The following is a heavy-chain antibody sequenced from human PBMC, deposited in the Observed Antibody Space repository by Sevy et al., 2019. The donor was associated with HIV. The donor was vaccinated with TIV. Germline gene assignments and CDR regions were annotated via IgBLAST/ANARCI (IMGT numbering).Heavy chain of an antibody. CDR3: ARGRIVVVPAARHDAFDI. D-gene: IGHD2-2*01. Sequence: ASVKVSCKASGGTFSSYAISWVRQAPGQGLEWMGGIIPIFGTANYAQKFQGRVTITADESTSTAYMELSSLRSEDTAVYYCARGRIVVVPAARHDAFDIWGQRTMVTVSS. CDR1: GGTFSSYA. V-gene: IGHV1-69*13. CDR2: IIPIFGTA. J-gene: IGHJ3*02.